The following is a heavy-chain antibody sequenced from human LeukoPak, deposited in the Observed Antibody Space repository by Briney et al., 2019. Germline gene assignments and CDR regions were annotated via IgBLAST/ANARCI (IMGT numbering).Heavy chain of an antibody. CDR2: INPTNEKT. J-gene: IGHJ2*01. CDR3: ARAHRTESDGYYFVNELWYFDL. CDR1: GYSFRNYG. Sequence: ASVKVSCKASGYSFRNYGMHWVRQAPGQRLEWMGWINPTNEKTKYSEKFQGRVTISRDTGASTVYMELSSLRSEDTAVYYCARAHRTESDGYYFVNELWYFDLWGRGTLVTVSS. D-gene: IGHD3-22*01. V-gene: IGHV1-3*01.